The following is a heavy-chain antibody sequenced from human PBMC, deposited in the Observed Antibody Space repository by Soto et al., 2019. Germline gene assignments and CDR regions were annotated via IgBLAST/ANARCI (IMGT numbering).Heavy chain of an antibody. CDR2: IKSKTDGGTT. J-gene: IGHJ6*01. D-gene: IGHD6-6*01. V-gene: IGHV3-15*01. CDR3: TTANRPGSYSSSFFRYNNGMAV. Sequence: SWVRQSPGKGLEWVGRIKSKTDGGTTDYAAPVKGRFTISRDDSKNTLYLQMNSLKTEDTAVYYCTTANRPGSYSSSFFRYNNGMAVW.